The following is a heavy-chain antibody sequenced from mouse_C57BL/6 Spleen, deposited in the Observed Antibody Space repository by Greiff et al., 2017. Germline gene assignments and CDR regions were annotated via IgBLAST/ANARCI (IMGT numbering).Heavy chain of an antibody. J-gene: IGHJ3*01. CDR1: GYTFTSYG. CDR2: IYPRSGDT. D-gene: IGHD1-1*01. Sequence: VQLLQSGAELAKPGASVKLSCKASGYTFTSYGISWVKQRPGQGLEWIGEIYPRSGDTNYNEKFKGKATLTADKSSSTAYMELRILTSEDSAVYFGASPIYYCGSSYWLAYWGQGTLVTVSA. CDR3: ASPIYYCGSSYWLAY. V-gene: IGHV1-81*01.